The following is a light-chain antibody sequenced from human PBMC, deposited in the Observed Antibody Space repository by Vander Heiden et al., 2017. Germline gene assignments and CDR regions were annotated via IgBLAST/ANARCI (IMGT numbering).Light chain of an antibody. Sequence: QSALTQPASVSGSPGQSITISCTGTSSDVGSYNLVSWYQQHPCKAPKLMIYEGSKRPSGVSNRFSGSKSGNTASLTISGLQAEDEADYYCCSYAGSSIFYVFGTGTKVTVL. V-gene: IGLV2-23*01. CDR2: EGS. J-gene: IGLJ1*01. CDR1: SSDVGSYNL. CDR3: CSYAGSSIFYV.